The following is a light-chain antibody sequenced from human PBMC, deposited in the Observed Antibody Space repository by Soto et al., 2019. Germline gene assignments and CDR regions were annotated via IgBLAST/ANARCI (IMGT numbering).Light chain of an antibody. CDR3: QRRSNWPT. CDR2: VSS. CDR1: RNVSSSY. J-gene: IGKJ1*01. V-gene: IGKV3D-20*02. Sequence: EIVLTQSPDTLSLSPGERATLSCRASRNVSSSYLAWYQHKPGHSPRLLIYVSSNRATGIPDRFSVSGSGTDFTLTISRLEPEDFAVYYCQRRSNWPTFGHGTKVDIK.